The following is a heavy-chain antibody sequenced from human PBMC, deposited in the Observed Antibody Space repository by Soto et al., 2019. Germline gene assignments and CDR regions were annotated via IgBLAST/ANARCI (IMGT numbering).Heavy chain of an antibody. CDR2: IYYSGST. CDR1: GGSISSGDYY. D-gene: IGHD3-22*01. CDR3: AIFYDSSGYNYYGRDV. J-gene: IGHJ6*02. V-gene: IGHV4-30-4*01. Sequence: QVQLQESGPGLVKPSQTLSLTCTVSGGSISSGDYYWSWIRQPPGKGLEWIGYIYYSGSTYYNPSLKSRVTIAVDTSKSQFSLKLSSVTAADTAVYYCAIFYDSSGYNYYGRDVWCQGTTVTVSS.